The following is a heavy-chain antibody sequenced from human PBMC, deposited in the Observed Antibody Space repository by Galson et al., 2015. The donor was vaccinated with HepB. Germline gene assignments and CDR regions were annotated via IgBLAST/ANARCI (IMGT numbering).Heavy chain of an antibody. V-gene: IGHV3-30*02. Sequence: SLRLSCAASGFTFSSYGMHWVRQAPGKGLEWVAFIRYDGSNKYYADSVKGRFTISRDNSKNTLYLQMNSLRAEDTAVYYCAKELQELYEGDYWGQGTLVTVSS. CDR3: AKELQELYEGDY. CDR1: GFTFSSYG. J-gene: IGHJ4*02. CDR2: IRYDGSNK. D-gene: IGHD2/OR15-2a*01.